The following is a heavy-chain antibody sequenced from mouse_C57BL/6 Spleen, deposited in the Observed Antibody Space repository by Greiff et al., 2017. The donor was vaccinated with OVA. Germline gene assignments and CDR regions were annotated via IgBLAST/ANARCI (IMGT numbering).Heavy chain of an antibody. D-gene: IGHD3-2*02. Sequence: QVQLKQSGAELVRPGASVTLSCKASGYTFTDYEMHWVKQTPVHGLEWIGAIDPETGGTAYNQKFKGKAILTADKSSSTAYMELRSLTSEDSAVYYCTRAQLRLRIYYYAMDYWGQGTSVTVSS. CDR3: TRAQLRLRIYYYAMDY. J-gene: IGHJ4*01. CDR1: GYTFTDYE. V-gene: IGHV1-15*01. CDR2: IDPETGGT.